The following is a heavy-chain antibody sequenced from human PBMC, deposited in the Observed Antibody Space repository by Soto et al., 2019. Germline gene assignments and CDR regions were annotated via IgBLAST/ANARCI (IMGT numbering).Heavy chain of an antibody. D-gene: IGHD3-3*01. CDR1: GGSISSYY. CDR3: ARRSGYYTNNWFDP. V-gene: IGHV4-59*01. CDR2: IYYSGST. J-gene: IGHJ5*02. Sequence: SETLSLTCTVSGGSISSYYWSWIRQPPGKGLEWIGYIYYSGSTNYNPSLKSRVTISVDTSKNQFSLKLSSVTAADTAVYYCARRSGYYTNNWFDPWGQGTLVTVSS.